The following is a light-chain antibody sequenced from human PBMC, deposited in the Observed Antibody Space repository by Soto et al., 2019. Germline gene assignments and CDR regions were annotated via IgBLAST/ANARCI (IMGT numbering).Light chain of an antibody. CDR2: DVS. Sequence: PGESATLSCRARQSITNYLAWYQQKPGQAPRLLIYDVSNRASGIPARFSGSGSGTDFTLTISSLEPEDFAVYYCQQRSNWPQITFGQGTRLEIK. CDR1: QSITNY. J-gene: IGKJ5*01. CDR3: QQRSNWPQIT. V-gene: IGKV3-11*01.